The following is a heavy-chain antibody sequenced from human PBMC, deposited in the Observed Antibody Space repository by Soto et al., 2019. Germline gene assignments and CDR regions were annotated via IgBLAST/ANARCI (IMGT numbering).Heavy chain of an antibody. CDR3: AIDNIAVAGNYFVY. V-gene: IGHV3-23*01. CDR1: GFTFSSYA. Sequence: GALRLSCAASGFTFSSYAMSWVRQAPGKGLEWVSAISGSGGSTYYADSVKGRFTISRDNSKNTLYLQMNSLRAEDTAVYYCAIDNIAVAGNYFVYWDQGTLVTGFS. J-gene: IGHJ4*02. D-gene: IGHD6-19*01. CDR2: ISGSGGST.